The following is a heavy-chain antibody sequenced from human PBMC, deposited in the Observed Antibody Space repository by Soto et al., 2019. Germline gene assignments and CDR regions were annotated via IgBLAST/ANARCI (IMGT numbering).Heavy chain of an antibody. D-gene: IGHD2-2*02. J-gene: IGHJ6*02. CDR1: GFTFSNYG. CDR2: IWDDGSNK. Sequence: QVQLVESGGGVVQPGRSLRLSCAASGFTFSNYGMHWVRQAPGKGLEWVAVIWDDGSNKYYADSVKGRFTISRDNSKNPLYLQMNSLRAENTAVYYCARDYTRYCSSTSCYKRGMDVWGQGTTVTVSS. CDR3: ARDYTRYCSSTSCYKRGMDV. V-gene: IGHV3-33*01.